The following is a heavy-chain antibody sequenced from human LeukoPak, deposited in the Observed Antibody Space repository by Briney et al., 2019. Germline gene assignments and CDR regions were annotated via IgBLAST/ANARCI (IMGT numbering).Heavy chain of an antibody. CDR3: ARGDLRFLEWLPYDAFDI. CDR1: GYTFTSYG. Sequence: ASVKVSCKASGYTFTSYGISWGRQAPGQGLEWMGWTSAYNGNTNYAQKLQGRVTMTTDTSTSTAYMELRSLRSDDTAVYYCARGDLRFLEWLPYDAFDIWGQGTMVTVSS. V-gene: IGHV1-18*01. J-gene: IGHJ3*02. CDR2: TSAYNGNT. D-gene: IGHD3-3*01.